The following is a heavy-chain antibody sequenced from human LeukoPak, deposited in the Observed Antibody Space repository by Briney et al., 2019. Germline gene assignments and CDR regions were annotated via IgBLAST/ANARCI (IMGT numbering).Heavy chain of an antibody. CDR3: ARDLGYYDILTGYYPPGY. J-gene: IGHJ4*02. V-gene: IGHV3-21*01. CDR1: GFTFSSYS. CDR2: ISSSSSYI. D-gene: IGHD3-9*01. Sequence: GGSLRLSCAASGFTFSSYSMNWVRQAPGKGLEWVSSISSSSSYIYYADSVKGRFTISRDNAKNSLYLQMNSLRAEDTAVYYCARDLGYYDILTGYYPPGYWGQGTLVTVSS.